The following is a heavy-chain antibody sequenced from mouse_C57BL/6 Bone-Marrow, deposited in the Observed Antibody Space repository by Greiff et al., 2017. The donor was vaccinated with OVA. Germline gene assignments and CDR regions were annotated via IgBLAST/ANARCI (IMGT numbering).Heavy chain of an antibody. CDR1: GYAFSSSW. CDR2: IYPGDGDT. D-gene: IGHD2-2*01. V-gene: IGHV1-82*01. CDR3: ARDGYDGY. J-gene: IGHJ2*01. Sequence: VQVVESGPELVKPGASVKISCKASGYAFSSSWMNWVKQRPGKGLEWIGRIYPGDGDTNYNGKFKGKATLTADKSSSTAYMQLSSLTSEDSAVYFCARDGYDGYWGQGTTLTVSS.